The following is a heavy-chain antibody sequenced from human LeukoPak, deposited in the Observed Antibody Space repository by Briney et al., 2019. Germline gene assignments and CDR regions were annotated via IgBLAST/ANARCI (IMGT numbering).Heavy chain of an antibody. V-gene: IGHV3-23*01. Sequence: PGGSLRLSCAASGFTFSSYAMSWVRQAPGKGLEWVSGISGSGGSAYYADSVKGRFTISRDNSKNTLYLQVNSLRAEDTAVYYCVKVNYYDGSGYYYDAFDIWGQGAMVTVSS. CDR3: VKVNYYDGSGYYYDAFDI. CDR1: GFTFSSYA. J-gene: IGHJ3*02. CDR2: ISGSGGSA. D-gene: IGHD3-22*01.